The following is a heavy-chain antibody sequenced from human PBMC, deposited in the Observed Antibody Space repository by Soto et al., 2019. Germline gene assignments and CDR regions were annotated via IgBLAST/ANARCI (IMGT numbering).Heavy chain of an antibody. D-gene: IGHD5-18*01. V-gene: IGHV4-39*01. J-gene: IGHJ4*02. CDR3: ALNVVDTAMALDY. CDR1: GGSISSSSYY. Sequence: NPSETLSLTCTVSGGSISSSSYYWGWIRQPPGKGLEWIGSIYYSGSTYYNPSLKSRVTISVDTSKNQFSLKLSSVTAADTAVYYCALNVVDTAMALDYWGQGTLVTVSS. CDR2: IYYSGST.